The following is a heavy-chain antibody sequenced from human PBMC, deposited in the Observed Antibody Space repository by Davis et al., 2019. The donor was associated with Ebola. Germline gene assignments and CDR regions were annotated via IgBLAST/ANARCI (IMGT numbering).Heavy chain of an antibody. J-gene: IGHJ6*01. CDR1: GGSISSYY. Sequence: MPSETLSLTCTVSGGSISSYYWSWIRQPPGKGLEWIGSIYYSGITYYNPSLKSRVTISVDTSKNQFSLKLRSVTAADTAIYYCARDRYSTVTTFYGMDVWGQGTTVTVSS. CDR2: IYYSGIT. CDR3: ARDRYSTVTTFYGMDV. V-gene: IGHV4-39*07. D-gene: IGHD4-17*01.